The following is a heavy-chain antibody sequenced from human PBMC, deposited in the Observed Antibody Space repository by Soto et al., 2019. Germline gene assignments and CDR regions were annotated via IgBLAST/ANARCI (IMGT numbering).Heavy chain of an antibody. D-gene: IGHD3-16*01. CDR3: ARDLGGITVYSKHLGEWFAP. Sequence: SETLSLTCTVSGAFLNNFFCSWIRQTPGKGLECIVHVSQGGAAAYLAEGETTGYNPSLASRATISLDLPKNQFSLRLTSVTAADTAVYYCARDLGGITVYSKHLGEWFAPWGQAPLVT. V-gene: IGHV4-59*01. J-gene: IGHJ5*02. CDR1: GAFLNNFF. CDR2: VSQGGAAAYLAEGETT.